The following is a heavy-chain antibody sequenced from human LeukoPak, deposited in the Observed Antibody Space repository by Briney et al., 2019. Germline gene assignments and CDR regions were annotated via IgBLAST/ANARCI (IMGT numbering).Heavy chain of an antibody. CDR1: GLTFSTYA. CDR3: ARDKGAVAGTSLWQDY. D-gene: IGHD6-19*01. CDR2: ISYDGSNK. V-gene: IGHV3-30*04. Sequence: PGGSLRLSCAASGLTFSTYAMHWVRQAPGKGLEWVAVISYDGSNKYYAVSVKGRFTISRDNSKNTLYLQMNSLRPEDTALYYCARDKGAVAGTSLWQDYWGQGTLVTVSS. J-gene: IGHJ4*02.